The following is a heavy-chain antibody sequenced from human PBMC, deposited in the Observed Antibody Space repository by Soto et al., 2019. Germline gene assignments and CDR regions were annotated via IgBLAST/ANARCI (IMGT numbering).Heavy chain of an antibody. CDR3: AKDEVLRYFDWHPGPHPPAPISYGMDV. D-gene: IGHD3-9*01. J-gene: IGHJ6*02. CDR1: GFTFSSYA. Sequence: GGSLRLSCAASGFTFSSYAMSWVRQAPGKGLEWVSAISGSGGSTYYADSVKGRFTISRDNSKKTRYLQMNSLRAEDTAVYYCAKDEVLRYFDWHPGPHPPAPISYGMDVWGQGTTVTVSS. V-gene: IGHV3-23*01. CDR2: ISGSGGST.